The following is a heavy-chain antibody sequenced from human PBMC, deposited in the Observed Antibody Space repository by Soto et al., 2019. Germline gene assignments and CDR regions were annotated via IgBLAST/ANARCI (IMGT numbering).Heavy chain of an antibody. CDR1: GFSLSTSGMC. CDR2: IDWDDDK. D-gene: IGHD6-13*01. J-gene: IGHJ6*02. CDR3: ARIMTRSSSWTGMDV. Sequence: GSGPTLVNPTQTLTLTCTFSGFSLSTSGMCVSWIRQPPGKALEWLALIDWDDDKYYSTSLKTRLTISKDTSKNQVVLTMTNMDPVDTATYYCARIMTRSSSWTGMDVWGQGTTVTVS. V-gene: IGHV2-70*01.